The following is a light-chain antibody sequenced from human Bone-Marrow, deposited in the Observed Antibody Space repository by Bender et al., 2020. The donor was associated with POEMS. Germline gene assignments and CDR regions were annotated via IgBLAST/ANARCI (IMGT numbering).Light chain of an antibody. Sequence: SYEVTQPPSVSVSPGQTATITCSGDKLGDKYVSWYQQMPGQSPVLVIYRDNQRPSGIPERFSGSNSGNTATLTIGETQPTDEGDYYCQAWDSGSVFFGGGAKLTVL. J-gene: IGLJ2*01. CDR1: KLGDKY. CDR3: QAWDSGSVF. V-gene: IGLV3-1*01. CDR2: RDN.